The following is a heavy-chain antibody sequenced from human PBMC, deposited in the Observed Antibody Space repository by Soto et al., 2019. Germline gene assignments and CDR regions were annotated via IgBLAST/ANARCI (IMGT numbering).Heavy chain of an antibody. Sequence: QVQLQESGPGLVSPLGTLSLTCAVSGGSINTDSWWTWVRQPPGKGLEWIGEIHRSRGTNYNSSLKCRVTISIDRSTNHFSLRLSSVTAADTAVYYCASREEARPFWGQGTLVTVSS. V-gene: IGHV4-4*02. CDR1: GGSINTDSW. CDR3: ASREEARPF. J-gene: IGHJ4*02. CDR2: IHRSRGT. D-gene: IGHD6-6*01.